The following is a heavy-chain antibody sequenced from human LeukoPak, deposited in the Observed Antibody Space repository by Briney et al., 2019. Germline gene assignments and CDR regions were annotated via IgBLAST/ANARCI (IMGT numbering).Heavy chain of an antibody. V-gene: IGHV3-23*01. CDR3: TKAGNDYNMFFDC. CDR1: KFTFINDA. Sequence: GGSLRLSCAASKFTFINDAMSWVRQAPGKGLEWVSSIGGTDSATYYADSVKGRFTISRDDSKNTLSLQMNSLRVDDTAVYYCTKAGNDYNMFFDCWGQGTLVTVSP. D-gene: IGHD4-11*01. J-gene: IGHJ4*02. CDR2: IGGTDSAT.